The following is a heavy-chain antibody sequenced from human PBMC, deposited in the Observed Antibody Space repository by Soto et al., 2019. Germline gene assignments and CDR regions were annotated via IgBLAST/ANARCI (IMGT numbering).Heavy chain of an antibody. D-gene: IGHD3-10*01. CDR1: SFTFRNYG. CDR2: ISPTGEQR. V-gene: IGHV3-23*01. J-gene: IGHJ6*02. Sequence: RLSCAASSFTFRNYGMSWVRQGPGKGLEWVSGISPTGEQRFYVDSVKGRFFISRDNSQNTLSLEMSNLRADDTAVYYCAKRYGSGSYRDFNSYYGMDIWGQGTSVTISS. CDR3: AKRYGSGSYRDFNSYYGMDI.